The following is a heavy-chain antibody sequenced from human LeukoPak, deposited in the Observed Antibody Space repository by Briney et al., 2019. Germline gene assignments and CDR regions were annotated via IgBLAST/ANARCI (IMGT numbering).Heavy chain of an antibody. CDR1: GFTFSSYW. V-gene: IGHV3-7*01. Sequence: PGGSLRLSCAASGFTFSSYWMSWVRQAPGKGLEWVANIKQDGSEKYYVDSVKGRFTISRDNAKNSLYLQMNSLRAEDTAVYYCARGLGDGSGSYFSIGAYYYYMDVWGKGTTVTISS. CDR3: ARGLGDGSGSYFSIGAYYYYMDV. J-gene: IGHJ6*03. CDR2: IKQDGSEK. D-gene: IGHD3-10*01.